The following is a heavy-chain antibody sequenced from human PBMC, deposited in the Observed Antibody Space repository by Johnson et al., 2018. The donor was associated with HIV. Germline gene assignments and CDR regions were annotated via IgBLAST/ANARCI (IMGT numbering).Heavy chain of an antibody. Sequence: QVQLVESGGGLVKPGGSLRLSCAASGFTFSNAWMSWVRQAPGKGLEWVAVISYDGSNKYYADSVKGRFTISRDNSKNTLYLQMNSLRAEDTAVYYCAKDRRTYSSSADAFDIWGQGTMVTVSS. J-gene: IGHJ3*02. CDR2: ISYDGSNK. V-gene: IGHV3-30*18. CDR1: GFTFSNAW. CDR3: AKDRRTYSSSADAFDI. D-gene: IGHD6-6*01.